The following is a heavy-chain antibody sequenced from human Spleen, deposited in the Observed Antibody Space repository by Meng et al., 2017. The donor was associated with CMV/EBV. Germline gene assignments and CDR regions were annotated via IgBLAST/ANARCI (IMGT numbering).Heavy chain of an antibody. V-gene: IGHV3-30*04. CDR2: IWGDGSSK. CDR3: ARGGGYCSTYCYGSDY. CDR1: GFTFSAYA. D-gene: IGHD3-10*01. Sequence: SGFTFSAYAMHWVRQAPGKGVEWVTYIWGDGSSKIYADSVKGRFTISRDNSKDTLYLLMNSLRTEDTAVYYCARGGGYCSTYCYGSDYWDQGTLVTVSS. J-gene: IGHJ4*02.